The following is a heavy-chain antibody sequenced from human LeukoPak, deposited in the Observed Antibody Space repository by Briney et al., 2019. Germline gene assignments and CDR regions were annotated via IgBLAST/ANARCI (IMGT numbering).Heavy chain of an antibody. D-gene: IGHD3-22*01. V-gene: IGHV4-61*02. CDR1: GGSISSGSYY. CDR2: IYTSGST. J-gene: IGHJ4*02. CDR3: AGRREDYYDSSGYTSPLDC. Sequence: SETLSLTCTVSGGSISSGSYYWSWIRQPAGKGLEWIGRIYTSGSTNYNPSLKSRVTISVDTSKNQFSLKLSSVTAADTAVYYCAGRREDYYDSSGYTSPLDCWGQGTLVTVSS.